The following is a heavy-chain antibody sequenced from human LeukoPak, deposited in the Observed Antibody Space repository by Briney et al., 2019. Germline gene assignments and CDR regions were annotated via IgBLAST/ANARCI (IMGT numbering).Heavy chain of an antibody. D-gene: IGHD3-22*01. CDR3: AKMYYYDSSGYRNYYLDY. CDR1: GFTFSSYA. J-gene: IGHJ4*02. CDR2: ISGSGGNT. V-gene: IGHV3-23*01. Sequence: GGSLRLSCAASGFTFSSYAMSWVRQAPGKGLEWVSAISGSGGNTYYADSVKGRFTISRENSKNTLYLQMNSLRAEDTAVYYCAKMYYYDSSGYRNYYLDYWGQGTLVIVSS.